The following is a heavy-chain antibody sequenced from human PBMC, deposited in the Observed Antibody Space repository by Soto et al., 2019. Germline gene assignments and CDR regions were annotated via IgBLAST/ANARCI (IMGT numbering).Heavy chain of an antibody. V-gene: IGHV4-4*02. Sequence: QVQLQESGPGLVKPSGTLSLTCAVSGGSISSSNWWSWVRQPPGKGLEWIGEIYHSGSTNYNPPLKRRVTISVDKSKSQFPLKLSSVTAADTAVYYCARSSGSYGYFDYWGQGTLVTVSS. CDR3: ARSSGSYGYFDY. D-gene: IGHD1-26*01. CDR1: GGSISSSNW. CDR2: IYHSGST. J-gene: IGHJ4*02.